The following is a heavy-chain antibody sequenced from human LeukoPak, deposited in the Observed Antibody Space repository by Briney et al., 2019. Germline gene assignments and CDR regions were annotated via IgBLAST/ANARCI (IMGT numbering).Heavy chain of an antibody. CDR1: GYTFTGYY. J-gene: IGHJ4*02. V-gene: IGHV1-2*02. CDR3: ARSSSAQPCEY. D-gene: IGHD6-6*01. Sequence: ASVKVSCKASGYTFTGYYMHWVRQAPGQGLEWMGRINPNSGGTKYTQKFQGRVTMTWDTSISTGYMELSRLRSDDTAVYYCARSSSAQPCEYWGQGTLVTVSS. CDR2: INPNSGGT.